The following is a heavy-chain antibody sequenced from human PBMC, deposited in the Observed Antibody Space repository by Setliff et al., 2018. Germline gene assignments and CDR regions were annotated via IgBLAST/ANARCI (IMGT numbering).Heavy chain of an antibody. CDR3: ARAEKPYYYGSGSSGDFQH. V-gene: IGHV1-69*13. D-gene: IGHD3-10*01. CDR1: GGTFSNSA. Sequence: ASVKVSCKAFGGTFSNSAINWVRQAPGQGLEWMGGIIPIRGAADYAQKFQGRVTITADESTSTAYMELSSLRSEDTAVYYCARAEKPYYYGSGSSGDFQHWGQGTLVTVSS. CDR2: IIPIRGAA. J-gene: IGHJ1*01.